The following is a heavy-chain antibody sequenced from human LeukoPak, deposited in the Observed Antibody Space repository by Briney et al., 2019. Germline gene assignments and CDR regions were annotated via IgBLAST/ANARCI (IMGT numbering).Heavy chain of an antibody. CDR2: ISGSGGER. V-gene: IGHV3-23*01. Sequence: GGSLSLSCAASGFTFSNYGMSWVRQAPGKGLQWVSGISGSGGERYYTESVKGRFTISRVNAKNSLYLQMNSLRAEDTAVYYCARGDAPIVVVVAATAFYWGQGTLVTVSS. J-gene: IGHJ4*02. CDR3: ARGDAPIVVVVAATAFY. CDR1: GFTFSNYG. D-gene: IGHD2-15*01.